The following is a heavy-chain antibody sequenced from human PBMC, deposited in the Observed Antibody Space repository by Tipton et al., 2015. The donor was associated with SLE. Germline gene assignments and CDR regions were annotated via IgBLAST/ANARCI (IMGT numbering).Heavy chain of an antibody. CDR2: IIPMFGTA. CDR1: GGNFSSYA. J-gene: IGHJ5*02. V-gene: IGHV1-69*05. D-gene: IGHD2/OR15-2a*01. Sequence: QLVQSGPEVKKPGSSVKVSCKASGGNFSSYAINWVRQAPGQGLEWMGGIIPMFGTAHYAQKFQGRVTITTDASTSTAYMELSSMRSEDTAVYYCARAKRNYFDTHGSYNWFDPWGQGTLVTVSS. CDR3: ARAKRNYFDTHGSYNWFDP.